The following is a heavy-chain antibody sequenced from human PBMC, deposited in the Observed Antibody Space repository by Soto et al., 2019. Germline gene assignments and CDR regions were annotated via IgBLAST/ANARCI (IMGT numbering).Heavy chain of an antibody. CDR3: ARESAVACDAFDI. CDR2: TYYRSKWYN. CDR1: GDSVSSNSAA. J-gene: IGHJ3*02. D-gene: IGHD6-19*01. V-gene: IGHV6-1*01. Sequence: SQTLSLTCAISGDSVSSNSAAWNWIRQTPSRGIEWLGRTYYRSKWYNDYAVSVKSLITINPDTSKNQFSLQLNSVTPEYTAVYYCARESAVACDAFDIWGQGTMVTVSS.